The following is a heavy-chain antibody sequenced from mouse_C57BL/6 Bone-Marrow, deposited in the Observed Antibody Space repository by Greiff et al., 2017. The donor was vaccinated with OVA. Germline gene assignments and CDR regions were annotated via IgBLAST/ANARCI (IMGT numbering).Heavy chain of an antibody. CDR2: IDPSDSYT. CDR1: GYTFTSYW. Sequence: VQLQQPGAELVKPGASVKLSCKASGYTFTSYWMQWVKQRPGQGLEWIGEIDPSDSYTTYNQKFKGKATLTVDTSSSTAYMQLSSLTSEDSAVYYCARCRNHKGDYYAMDYWGQGTSVTVSS. CDR3: ARCRNHKGDYYAMDY. V-gene: IGHV1-50*01. J-gene: IGHJ4*01.